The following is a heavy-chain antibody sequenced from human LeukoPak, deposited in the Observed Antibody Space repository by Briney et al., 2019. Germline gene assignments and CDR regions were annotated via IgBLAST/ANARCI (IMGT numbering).Heavy chain of an antibody. CDR1: GGSFSGYY. Sequence: SETLSLTCAVYGGSFSGYYWSWIRQPPGKGLEWIGEINHSGSTNYNPSLKSRVTISVDTSKNQFSLKLSSVTAADTAVYYCAGVSYDAFDIWGQGTMVIVSS. J-gene: IGHJ3*02. D-gene: IGHD3-10*01. CDR3: AGVSYDAFDI. V-gene: IGHV4-34*01. CDR2: INHSGST.